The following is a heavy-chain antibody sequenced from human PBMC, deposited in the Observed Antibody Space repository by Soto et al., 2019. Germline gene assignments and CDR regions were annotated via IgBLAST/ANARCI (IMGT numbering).Heavy chain of an antibody. V-gene: IGHV4-59*08. CDR1: GGSISSYY. CDR2: IYYGGST. CDR3: ARHNYGSGSTYFDY. J-gene: IGHJ4*02. Sequence: QVQLQESGPGLVKPSETLSLTCTVSGGSISSYYWSWIRQPPGKGLEWIGYIYYGGSTNYNPSLKSRVTISVDTSKNLFSLKLNSMTAADTAVYYCARHNYGSGSTYFDYWGQGTLVTVSS. D-gene: IGHD3-10*01.